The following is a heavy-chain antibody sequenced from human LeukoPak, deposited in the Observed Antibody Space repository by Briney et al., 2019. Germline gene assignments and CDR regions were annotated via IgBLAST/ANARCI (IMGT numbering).Heavy chain of an antibody. V-gene: IGHV1-3*04. D-gene: IGHD5-18*01. Sequence: ASVTVSCKASGYIVTSYPIHWVRQAPGQRLEWMGWINTGNGNTKYSQKFEGRVTVTRDTSATAAYMELSSLRSEDTAVYYCARDRAMADYWGQGTLVTVSS. CDR2: INTGNGNT. CDR3: ARDRAMADY. CDR1: GYIVTSYP. J-gene: IGHJ4*02.